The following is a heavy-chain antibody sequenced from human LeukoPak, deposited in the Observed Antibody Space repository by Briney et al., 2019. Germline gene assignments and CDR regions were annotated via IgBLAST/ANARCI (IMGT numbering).Heavy chain of an antibody. CDR1: GYTFTGYY. J-gene: IGHJ4*02. V-gene: IGHV1-2*06. CDR3: ARVGCSSTSCYLGYTVFDY. Sequence: ASVKVSCKASGYTFTGYYMHWVRQAPGQGLEWMGRINPNSGGTNYAQKFQGRVTMTRDTSISTAYMGLSRLRSDDTAVYYCARVGCSSTSCYLGYTVFDYWGQGTLVTVSS. CDR2: INPNSGGT. D-gene: IGHD2-2*01.